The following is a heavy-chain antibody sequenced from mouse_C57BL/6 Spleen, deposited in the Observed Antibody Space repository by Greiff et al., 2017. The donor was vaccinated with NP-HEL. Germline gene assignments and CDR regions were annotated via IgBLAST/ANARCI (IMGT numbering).Heavy chain of an antibody. CDR2: IWSDGST. CDR3: ARHGHYGKKDDAMDY. CDR1: GFSLTSYG. D-gene: IGHD2-1*01. Sequence: QVQLKESGPGLVAPSQSLSITCTVSGFSLTSYGAHWVRQPPGKGLEWLVVIWSDGSTTYNSALKSRLSISKDNSKSQVFLKMNSLQTDDTAMYYCARHGHYGKKDDAMDYWGQGTSVTVSS. J-gene: IGHJ4*01. V-gene: IGHV2-6-1*01.